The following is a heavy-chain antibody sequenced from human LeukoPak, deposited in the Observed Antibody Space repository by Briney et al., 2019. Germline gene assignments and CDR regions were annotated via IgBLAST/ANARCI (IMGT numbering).Heavy chain of an antibody. CDR1: GYAFTSYS. CDR3: ARDGPLIVVVVAANYYYGMDV. V-gene: IGHV1-18*01. D-gene: IGHD2-15*01. CDR2: ISAYNGNT. Sequence: ASVKVSCKASGYAFTSYSISWVRQAPGQGLEWMGWISAYNGNTNYAQKLQGRVTMTTDTSTSTAYMELRSLRSDDTAVYYCARDGPLIVVVVAANYYYGMDVWGQGTTVTVSS. J-gene: IGHJ6*02.